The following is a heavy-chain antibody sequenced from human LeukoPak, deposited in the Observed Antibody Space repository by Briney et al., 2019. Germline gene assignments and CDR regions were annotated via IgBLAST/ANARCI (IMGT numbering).Heavy chain of an antibody. CDR3: AKALSVLLWFGELFTY. V-gene: IGHV3-23*01. CDR2: ISGSGGST. D-gene: IGHD3-10*01. CDR1: GFIFSNVW. Sequence: PGGSLRLSCAASGFIFSNVWLSWVRQAPGKGLEWVSAISGSGGSTYYADSVKGRFTISRDNSKNTLYLQMNSLRAEDTAVYYCAKALSVLLWFGELFTYWGQGTLVTVSS. J-gene: IGHJ4*02.